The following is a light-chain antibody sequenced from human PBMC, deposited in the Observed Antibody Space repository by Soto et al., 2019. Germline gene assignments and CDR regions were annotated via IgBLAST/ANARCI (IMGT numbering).Light chain of an antibody. J-gene: IGKJ1*01. V-gene: IGKV3-20*01. CDR1: QSVSNNY. Sequence: EIVLTQSPATLSLSPVERATLSCRASQSVSNNYLAWYQQKPGQAPRLLIYGASNRATGIPDRFSGSGSGTDFTLTISRLEPEDFAVYYCQQYGNSGTFGQGTKVDIK. CDR2: GAS. CDR3: QQYGNSGT.